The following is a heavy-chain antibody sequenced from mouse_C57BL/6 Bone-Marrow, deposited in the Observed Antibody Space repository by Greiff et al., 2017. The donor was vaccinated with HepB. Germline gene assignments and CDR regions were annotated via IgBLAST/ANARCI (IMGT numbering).Heavy chain of an antibody. CDR3: ARHPNYAMDY. CDR1: GFTFSSYT. CDR2: ISGGGGNT. V-gene: IGHV5-9*01. Sequence: EVQLVESGGGLVKPGGSLKLSCAASGFTFSSYTMSWVRQTPEKRLEWVATISGGGGNTYYPDSVKGRFTISRDNAKNTLYLQMSSLRSEDTALYYCARHPNYAMDYWGQGTSVTVSS. J-gene: IGHJ4*01.